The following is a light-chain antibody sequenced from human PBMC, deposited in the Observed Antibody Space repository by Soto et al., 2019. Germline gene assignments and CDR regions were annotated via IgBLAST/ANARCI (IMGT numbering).Light chain of an antibody. CDR3: QQYGSSRFT. CDR2: GAS. J-gene: IGKJ3*01. V-gene: IGKV3-20*01. CDR1: QSVSSSY. Sequence: EIALTQSRGTLSLSPGERATHTCRASQSVSSSYLAWYQQKPGQAPRLLIYGASSRATGIPDRFSGSGSGTDFTLTIRRLEPEDFAVYYCQQYGSSRFTFGPGTKVDIK.